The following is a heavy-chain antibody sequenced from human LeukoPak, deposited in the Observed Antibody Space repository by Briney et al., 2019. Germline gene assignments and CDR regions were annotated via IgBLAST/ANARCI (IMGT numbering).Heavy chain of an antibody. J-gene: IGHJ4*02. D-gene: IGHD2-21*01. CDR3: ITPLPYSAQ. V-gene: IGHV3-15*07. Sequence: GGSLRLSCAASGFTFSNAYMNWVRQAPGKGLEWVGRIKPKTDGETTEYAAPVKGRFSISRDDSKNMLYLQMNSLKTEDAAAYYCITPLPYSAQGGQGTLVTVSS. CDR1: GFTFSNAY. CDR2: IKPKTDGETT.